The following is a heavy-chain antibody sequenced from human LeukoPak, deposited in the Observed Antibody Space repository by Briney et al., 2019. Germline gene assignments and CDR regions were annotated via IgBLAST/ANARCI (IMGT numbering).Heavy chain of an antibody. D-gene: IGHD5-18*01. V-gene: IGHV4-38-2*02. J-gene: IGHJ2*01. Sequence: SETLSLTCTVSGYSISSGYYWGWIRQPPGKGLEWIGSIYYSGSTYYNPSPKSRVTISVDTSKNQFSLKLSSVTAADTAVYYCARLTSGYSYGRYFTSKSYWYFDLWGRGTLVTVSS. CDR3: ARLTSGYSYGRYFTSKSYWYFDL. CDR2: IYYSGST. CDR1: GYSISSGYY.